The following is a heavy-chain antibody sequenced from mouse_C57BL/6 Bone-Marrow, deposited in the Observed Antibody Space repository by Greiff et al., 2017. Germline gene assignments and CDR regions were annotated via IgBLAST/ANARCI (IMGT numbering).Heavy chain of an antibody. CDR2: FHPYNDDT. CDR1: GYTFTPYP. V-gene: IGHV1-47*01. Sequence: QVQLQQSVAELVKPGASVKMSCKASGYTFTPYPIEWMKQNHGKSLEWIGNFHPYNDDTKYNEKFKGKATLTVEKSSRTVYLELSRLTSDDAAVDYGARRGGEGRYFDVWGTGTTVTVAS. J-gene: IGHJ1*03. CDR3: ARRGGEGRYFDV. D-gene: IGHD3-3*01.